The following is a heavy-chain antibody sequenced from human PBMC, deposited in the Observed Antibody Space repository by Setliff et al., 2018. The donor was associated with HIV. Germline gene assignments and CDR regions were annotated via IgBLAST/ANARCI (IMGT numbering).Heavy chain of an antibody. V-gene: IGHV1-18*01. J-gene: IGHJ6*02. CDR1: GYTFTSYG. Sequence: VKVSCKASGYTFTSYGISWVRQAPGQGLEWMGWISPATDKTNYAQKLQGRVTMTTDTSTSTAYMELRRLTFDDTAVYYCARDVEHMMDVWGQGTTVTVSS. CDR3: ARDVEHMMDV. CDR2: ISPATDKT.